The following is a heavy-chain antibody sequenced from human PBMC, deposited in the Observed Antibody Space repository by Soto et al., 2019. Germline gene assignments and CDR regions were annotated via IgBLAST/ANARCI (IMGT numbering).Heavy chain of an antibody. J-gene: IGHJ4*02. Sequence: ASVKVSCKASGYTFTSYAMHWVRQAPGQRLEWMGWINAGNGNTKYSQKFQGRVTITRGTSTSTVYMELSSLRSEDTAVYYCARDQRRYYYGSGSSAHFDYWGQGTLVTVS. D-gene: IGHD3-10*01. V-gene: IGHV1-3*01. CDR3: ARDQRRYYYGSGSSAHFDY. CDR2: INAGNGNT. CDR1: GYTFTSYA.